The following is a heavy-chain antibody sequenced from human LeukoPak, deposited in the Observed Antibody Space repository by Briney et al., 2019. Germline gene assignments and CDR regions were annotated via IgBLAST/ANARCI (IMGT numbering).Heavy chain of an antibody. J-gene: IGHJ3*02. CDR3: ARGPRRVYDAFDI. CDR2: MNPNSGNT. CDR1: GGTFSSYA. V-gene: IGHV1-8*03. Sequence: GSSVKVSCKASGGTFSSYAISWVRQAPGQGLEWMGGMNPNSGNTGYAQKFQGRVTITRNTSISTAYMELSSLRSEDTAVYYCARGPRRVYDAFDIWGQGTMVTVSS.